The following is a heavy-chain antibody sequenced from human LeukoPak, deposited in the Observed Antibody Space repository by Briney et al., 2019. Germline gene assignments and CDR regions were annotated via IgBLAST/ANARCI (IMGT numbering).Heavy chain of an antibody. CDR3: ARADFWSGYLYYFDY. CDR2: IYHSGST. V-gene: IGHV4-30-2*01. CDR1: GGSISNGGYS. Sequence: SQTLSLTCAVSGGSISNGGYSWSWIRQPPGKGLEWIGYIYHSGSTYYNPSLKSRVTISVDRSKNQFSLKLSSVTAADTAVYYCARADFWSGYLYYFDYWGQGTLVTVSS. D-gene: IGHD3-3*01. J-gene: IGHJ4*02.